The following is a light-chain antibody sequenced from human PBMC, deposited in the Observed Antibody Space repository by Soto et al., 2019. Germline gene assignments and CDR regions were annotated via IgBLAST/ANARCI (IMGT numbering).Light chain of an antibody. CDR1: QGISSW. J-gene: IGKJ5*01. CDR2: AAS. Sequence: DIQMTQSPSSVSASVGDRVTITCRASQGISSWLAWYQQKPGKAPKLLIYAASSLQSGVPSRFSGGGSGTDFSLTISTLDPEDFASYYWHQSNSFPFTFGLETLLEIK. CDR3: HQSNSFPFT. V-gene: IGKV1-12*01.